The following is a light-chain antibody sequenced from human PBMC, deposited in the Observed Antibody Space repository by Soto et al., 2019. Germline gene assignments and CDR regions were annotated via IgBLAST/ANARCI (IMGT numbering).Light chain of an antibody. V-gene: IGKV3-20*01. J-gene: IGKJ5*01. CDR2: GAS. CDR1: QSVSSSY. Sequence: EVVLTQSPGTLSLSPGERATLYCSASQSVSSSYLAWYQQKLGQAPRLLIYGASTRATGIPDRFSGSGSGTDFTLTISRLEPEDFAVYYCQQYGALPITFGQGTRLEIK. CDR3: QQYGALPIT.